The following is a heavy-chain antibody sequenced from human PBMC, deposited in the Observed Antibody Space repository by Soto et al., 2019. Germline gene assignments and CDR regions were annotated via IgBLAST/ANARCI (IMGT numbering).Heavy chain of an antibody. CDR2: VNPIVSMS. Sequence: QVQLVQSGAEVKRPGSSVKVSCKASGDTFNFYSINWVRQAPGLGLEWMGRVNPIVSMSNYAQKFQGRVTTTADKSTSTAYMELSSLRSEDTAIYYCAGSYGSGYRAFDYWGQGALVTVSS. CDR3: AGSYGSGYRAFDY. CDR1: GDTFNFYS. J-gene: IGHJ4*02. V-gene: IGHV1-69*02. D-gene: IGHD3-10*01.